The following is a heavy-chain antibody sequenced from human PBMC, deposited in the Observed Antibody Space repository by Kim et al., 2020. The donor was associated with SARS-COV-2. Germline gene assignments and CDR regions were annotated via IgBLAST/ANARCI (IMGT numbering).Heavy chain of an antibody. D-gene: IGHD6-19*01. CDR3: ARLAGQWAYYYYYGMDV. CDR1: GGSISSYY. V-gene: IGHV4-59*08. J-gene: IGHJ6*02. Sequence: SETLSLTCTVSGGSISSYYWSWIRQPPGKGLEWIGSIYYSGSTNYNPSLKSRVTISVDTSKNQFSLKLSSVTAADTAVYYCARLAGQWAYYYYYGMDVWGQGTTVTVSS. CDR2: IYYSGST.